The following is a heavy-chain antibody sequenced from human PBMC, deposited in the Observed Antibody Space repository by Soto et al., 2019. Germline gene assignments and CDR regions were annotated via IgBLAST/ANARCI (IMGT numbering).Heavy chain of an antibody. D-gene: IGHD5-12*01. V-gene: IGHV1-18*01. CDR1: GYTFTSYG. CDR3: ARGYSGYEGFYYYYGMDV. CDR2: ISAYNGNT. Sequence: GASVKVSCKASGYTFTSYGISWVRQAPGQGLEWMGWISAYNGNTNYAQKLQGRVTMTTDTSTSTAYMELRSLRSDDTAVYYCARGYSGYEGFYYYYGMDVWGQGTTVTVSS. J-gene: IGHJ6*02.